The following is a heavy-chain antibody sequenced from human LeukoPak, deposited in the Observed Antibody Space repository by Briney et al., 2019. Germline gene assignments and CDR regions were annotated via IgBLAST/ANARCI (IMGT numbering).Heavy chain of an antibody. CDR2: IKSKTDGGTT. CDR3: TTEGVVVVPAASPPFDI. CDR1: GFTFSNAW. Sequence: PGGSLRLSCAASGFTFSNAWMSWVRQAPGKGLEWVGRIKSKTDGGTTDYAAPVKGRFTISRDDSKNTLYLQMNSLKTEDTAVYYCTTEGVVVVPAASPPFDIWGQGTMVTVSS. V-gene: IGHV3-15*01. J-gene: IGHJ3*02. D-gene: IGHD2-2*01.